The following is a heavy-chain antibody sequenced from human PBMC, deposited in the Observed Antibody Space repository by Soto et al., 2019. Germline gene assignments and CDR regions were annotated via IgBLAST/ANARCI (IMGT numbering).Heavy chain of an antibody. D-gene: IGHD3-16*01. CDR1: GFTFSTHS. Sequence: EVQLVESGGGLIRPGGSLRLSCAASGFTFSTHSMNWVRQAPGKGLEWVSSISTTSTYIYYTDSVRGRFTISRDNAKNSRYLQMNSLRADDTAVYYCARADYEDWYFDLWGRGTLVTVSS. CDR2: ISTTSTYI. J-gene: IGHJ2*01. CDR3: ARADYEDWYFDL. V-gene: IGHV3-21*01.